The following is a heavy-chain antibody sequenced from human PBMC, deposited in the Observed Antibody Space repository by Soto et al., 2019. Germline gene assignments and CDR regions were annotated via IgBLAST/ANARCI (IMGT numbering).Heavy chain of an antibody. CDR2: ISSYNGNT. CDR3: ARPLKTAVTRFDP. J-gene: IGHJ5*02. D-gene: IGHD4-17*01. CDR1: GYSLTTYS. Sequence: QVQLVQSGAEVKKPGASVTVSCKASGYSLTTYSISWVRQAPGQGLEWMGWISSYNGNTNYAQKFQDRVTMTTDYSTSTAYMELRSLRSDDTAVYYCARPLKTAVTRFDPWGQGTLVTVS. V-gene: IGHV1-18*01.